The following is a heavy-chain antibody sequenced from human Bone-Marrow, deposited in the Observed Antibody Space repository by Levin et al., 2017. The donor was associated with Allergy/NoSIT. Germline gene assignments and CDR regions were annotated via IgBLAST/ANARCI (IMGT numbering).Heavy chain of an antibody. J-gene: IGHJ5*02. CDR2: INPSDGGT. CDR1: GYTFTDHY. Sequence: GESLKISCNATGYTFTDHYVHWVRQAPGQRPEWMGLINPSDGGTTYAQKFQGRVTMTRDTSTRTVNMQLGSLRSEDTAIYYCARGFGDFARFWFDPWGQGTPVTVSS. CDR3: ARGFGDFARFWFDP. D-gene: IGHD4-17*01. V-gene: IGHV1-46*01.